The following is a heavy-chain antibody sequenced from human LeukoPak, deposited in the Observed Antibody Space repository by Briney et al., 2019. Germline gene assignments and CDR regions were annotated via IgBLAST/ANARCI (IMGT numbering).Heavy chain of an antibody. CDR2: ISYHGSNQ. CDR1: GFTFSRYA. J-gene: IGHJ4*02. D-gene: IGHD3-22*01. Sequence: GGSLRLSCAASGFTFSRYAMHWVRQAPGKGLEWVAVISYHGSNQYYADSMKGRFTISRDNSKSTLYLQMNSLRPEDTAVYYCASDPFDSSGYYPLDYWGQGTLVAVSS. V-gene: IGHV3-30-3*01. CDR3: ASDPFDSSGYYPLDY.